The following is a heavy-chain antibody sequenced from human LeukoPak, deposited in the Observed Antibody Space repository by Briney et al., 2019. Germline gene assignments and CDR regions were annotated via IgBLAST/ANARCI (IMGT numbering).Heavy chain of an antibody. CDR1: GYTLTELS. D-gene: IGHD5-18*01. CDR2: FDPEDGET. CDR3: ARDEVGTPMVNS. V-gene: IGHV1-24*01. Sequence: ASVKVSCKVSGYTLTELSMHWGRQAPGKGLEWMGGFDPEDGETIYAQKFQGRVTMTEDTSTDTAYMELSSLRSEDTAVYYCARDEVGTPMVNSWGQGTLVTVSS. J-gene: IGHJ5*02.